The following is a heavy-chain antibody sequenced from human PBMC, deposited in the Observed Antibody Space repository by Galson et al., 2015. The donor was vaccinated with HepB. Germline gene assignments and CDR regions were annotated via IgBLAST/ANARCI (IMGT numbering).Heavy chain of an antibody. V-gene: IGHV1-69*13. CDR2: IIPIFGTA. J-gene: IGHJ6*02. Sequence: LVKVSCKASGYTFTSYAISWVRQAPGQGLEWMGGIIPIFGTANYAQKFQGRVTITADESTSTAYMELSSLRSEDTAVYYCARNEGPSYYYYGMDVWGQGTTVTVSS. CDR1: GYTFTSYA. CDR3: ARNEGPSYYYYGMDV.